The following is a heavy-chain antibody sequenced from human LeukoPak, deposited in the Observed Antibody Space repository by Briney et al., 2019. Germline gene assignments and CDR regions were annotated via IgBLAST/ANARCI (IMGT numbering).Heavy chain of an antibody. CDR1: GGSISSGSYY. Sequence: PSQTLSLTCTVSGGSISSGSYYWSWIRQPAGKGLEWIGRIYTSGSTNYNPSLKSRVTISVDTSKNQFSLKLSSVTAADTAVYYCARLDYYDSSGYRAEYFQHWGQGTLVTVSS. D-gene: IGHD3-22*01. CDR2: IYTSGST. V-gene: IGHV4-61*02. J-gene: IGHJ1*01. CDR3: ARLDYYDSSGYRAEYFQH.